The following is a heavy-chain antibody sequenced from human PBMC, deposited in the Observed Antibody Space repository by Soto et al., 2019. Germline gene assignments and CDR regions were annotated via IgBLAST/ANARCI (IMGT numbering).Heavy chain of an antibody. D-gene: IGHD1-1*01. CDR3: AKGNWNYHYYYGMDV. Sequence: GGSLRLSCAASGFTFSSYGMHWVRQAPGKGLEWVAVISYDGSNKYYADSVKGRFTISRDNSKNTLYLQMNSLRAEDTAVYYCAKGNWNYHYYYGMDVWGQGTTVTVSS. CDR1: GFTFSSYG. CDR2: ISYDGSNK. V-gene: IGHV3-30*18. J-gene: IGHJ6*02.